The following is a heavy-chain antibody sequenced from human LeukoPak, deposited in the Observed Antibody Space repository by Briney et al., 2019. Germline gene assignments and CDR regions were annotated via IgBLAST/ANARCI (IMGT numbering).Heavy chain of an antibody. J-gene: IGHJ4*02. CDR1: TFTFSSYS. CDR2: ISSSSSSI. D-gene: IGHD3-22*01. V-gene: IGHV3-21*01. CDR3: ARASKYYYDSSGYPLDY. Sequence: GGSLRLSCAASTFTFSSYSMIWVRQAPGKGLEWVSSISSSSSSIYYADSVKGRFTISRDNAKNSLYLQMNSLRAEDTAVYYCARASKYYYDSSGYPLDYWGQGTLVTVSS.